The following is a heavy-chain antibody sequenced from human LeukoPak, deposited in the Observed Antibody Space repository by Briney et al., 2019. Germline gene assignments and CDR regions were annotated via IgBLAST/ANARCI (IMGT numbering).Heavy chain of an antibody. CDR3: ARGASDFWSGYYRYYYYYMDV. CDR2: INPNSGGT. J-gene: IGHJ6*03. V-gene: IGHV1-2*02. D-gene: IGHD3-3*01. Sequence: GASVKVSCKASGYTFTGYYMHWVRQAPGQGLEWMGWINPNSGGTNYAQKFQGRVTMTRDTSISTAYMELSRLRSDDTAVYYCARGASDFWSGYYRYYYYYMDVWGKGTTVTVSS. CDR1: GYTFTGYY.